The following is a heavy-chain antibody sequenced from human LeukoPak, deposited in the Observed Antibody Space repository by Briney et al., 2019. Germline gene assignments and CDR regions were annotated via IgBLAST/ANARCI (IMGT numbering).Heavy chain of an antibody. J-gene: IGHJ4*02. CDR3: ANLAGIAAAGTFDY. CDR1: GFTFSSYW. Sequence: GSLRLSCAASGFTFSSYWMHWVRQAPGKGLVWVSRINSDGSSTSYADSVKGRFTISRDNAKNTLYLQMNSLRAEDTAVYYCANLAGIAAAGTFDYWGQGTLVTVSS. D-gene: IGHD6-13*01. V-gene: IGHV3-74*01. CDR2: INSDGSST.